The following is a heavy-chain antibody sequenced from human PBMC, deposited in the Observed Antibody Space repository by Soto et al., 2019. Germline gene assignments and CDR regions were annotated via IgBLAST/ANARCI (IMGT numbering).Heavy chain of an antibody. V-gene: IGHV4-31*03. CDR1: GGSISSGGYY. CDR3: ARGGDYSRGGWFDP. CDR2: IYYSGST. J-gene: IGHJ5*02. D-gene: IGHD6-13*01. Sequence: SETLTLTCTVSGGSISSGGYYWSWIRQHPGKGLEWIGYIYYSGSTYYNPSLKSRVTISVDTSKNQFSLKLSSVTAADTAVYYCARGGDYSRGGWFDPWGQGTLVTVSS.